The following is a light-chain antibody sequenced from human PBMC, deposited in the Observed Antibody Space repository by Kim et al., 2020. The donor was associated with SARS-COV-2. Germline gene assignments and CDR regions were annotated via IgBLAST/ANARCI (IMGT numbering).Light chain of an antibody. V-gene: IGLV2-11*01. Sequence: QSVTLSCSGTSSDVGGYNYVSWYQQHPGKAPKLMIYDVSKRPSGVPDRFSGSKSGNTASLTISGLQAEDEADYYCCSYAGSYTFVVFGGGTKVTVL. CDR1: SSDVGGYNY. CDR2: DVS. CDR3: CSYAGSYTFVV. J-gene: IGLJ2*01.